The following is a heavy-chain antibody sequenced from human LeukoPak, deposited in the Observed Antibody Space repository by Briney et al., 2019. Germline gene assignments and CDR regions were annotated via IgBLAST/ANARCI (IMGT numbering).Heavy chain of an antibody. CDR3: ARDGSRSSWYIWFDP. CDR2: ISSSGSTI. J-gene: IGHJ5*02. Sequence: PGGSLRLSCAASGFTFSSYAMNWVRQAPGKGLEWVSYISSSGSTIYYADSVKGRFTISRDNAKNSLYLQMNSLRAEDTAVYYCARDGSRSSWYIWFDPWGQGTLVTVSS. CDR1: GFTFSSYA. D-gene: IGHD6-13*01. V-gene: IGHV3-48*03.